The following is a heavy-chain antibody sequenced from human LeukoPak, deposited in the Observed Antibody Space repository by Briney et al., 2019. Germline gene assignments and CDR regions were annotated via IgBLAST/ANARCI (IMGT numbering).Heavy chain of an antibody. CDR3: ARLARYGSGSYYIDY. CDR2: IYPGDSDT. CDR1: GYSFTSYW. V-gene: IGHV5-51*01. D-gene: IGHD3-10*01. J-gene: IGHJ4*02. Sequence: GESLKISCKGSGYSFTSYWIGWVRQMPGKGLEWMGIIYPGDSDTRYSPSFQGQVTISAGKSISTAYLQWSSLKASDTAMYYCARLARYGSGSYYIDYWGQGTLVTVSS.